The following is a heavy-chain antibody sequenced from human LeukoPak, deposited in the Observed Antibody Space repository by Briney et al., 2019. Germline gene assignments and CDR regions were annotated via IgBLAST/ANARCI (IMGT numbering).Heavy chain of an antibody. D-gene: IGHD4-23*01. J-gene: IGHJ4*02. Sequence: SVKVSCKASGGTFSSYAISWVRQAPGQGLEWMGGIIPIFGTANYAQKFQGRITITADESTSTAYMELSSLRSEDTAVYYCARDLFDYGGKQDYWGQGTLVTVSS. CDR2: IIPIFGTA. CDR3: ARDLFDYGGKQDY. CDR1: GGTFSSYA. V-gene: IGHV1-69*01.